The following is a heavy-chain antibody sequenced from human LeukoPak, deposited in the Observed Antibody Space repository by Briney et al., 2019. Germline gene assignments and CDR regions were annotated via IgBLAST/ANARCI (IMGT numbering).Heavy chain of an antibody. J-gene: IGHJ6*02. CDR3: ARDSMRGILWTMDV. CDR1: GGSVTSGSFY. Sequence: SETLSLTCTVSGGSVTSGSFYWSWIRQPARKGLEWIGRVYSSGSTNYNPSLESRVTISVGTSKNQFSLKLKSVTAADTAVYYCARDSMRGILWTMDVWGQGTTITVSS. V-gene: IGHV4-61*02. D-gene: IGHD2-21*01. CDR2: VYSSGST.